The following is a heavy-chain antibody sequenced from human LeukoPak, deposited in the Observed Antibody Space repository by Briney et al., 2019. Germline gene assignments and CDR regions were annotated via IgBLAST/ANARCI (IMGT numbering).Heavy chain of an antibody. CDR3: ASSAGYDILTAYLLDY. J-gene: IGHJ4*02. Sequence: AASVKVSCKASGYTYTSYGISWVRQAPGQGLEWMGWISAHNGNTNYAQKLQGRVTMTTDTSTSTAYMELRSLRSDDTAVYYCASSAGYDILTAYLLDYWGQGTLVTVSS. CDR2: ISAHNGNT. D-gene: IGHD3-9*01. CDR1: GYTYTSYG. V-gene: IGHV1-18*01.